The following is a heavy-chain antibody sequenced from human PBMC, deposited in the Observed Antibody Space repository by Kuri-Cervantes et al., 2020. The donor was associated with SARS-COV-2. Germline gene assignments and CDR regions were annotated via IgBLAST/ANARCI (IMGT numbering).Heavy chain of an antibody. V-gene: IGHV3-11*04. D-gene: IGHD7-27*01. CDR2: ISSSGTTI. CDR3: ARDLGLGKSLDY. J-gene: IGHJ4*02. CDR1: GFTFSDYY. Sequence: GESLKISCAASGFTFSDYYMSWIRQAPGKGLEWVSYISSSGTTIYFADSVKGRFSISRDNAKNSVYLQMNSLRAEDTAVYYCARDLGLGKSLDYWGQGTLVTVSS.